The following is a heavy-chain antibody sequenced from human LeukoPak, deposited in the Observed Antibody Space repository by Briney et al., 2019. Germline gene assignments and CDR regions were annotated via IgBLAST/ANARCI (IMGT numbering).Heavy chain of an antibody. V-gene: IGHV3-30*18. J-gene: IGHJ4*02. D-gene: IGHD1-1*01. CDR3: AKRNGF. CDR1: GFTFSSYD. Sequence: GGSLRLSCAASGFTFSSYDMHWVRQAPGKGLEWVAIISYDGNNKYYGDSVKGRFTISRDNSKNTLYLQMNSLRVEDTAVYYCAKRNGFWGQGTLVTVPS. CDR2: ISYDGNNK.